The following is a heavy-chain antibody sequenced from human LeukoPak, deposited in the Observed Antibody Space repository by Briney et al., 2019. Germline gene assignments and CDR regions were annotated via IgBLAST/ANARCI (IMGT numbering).Heavy chain of an antibody. CDR2: IKQDGSEK. D-gene: IGHD4-17*01. Sequence: PGGSLRLSCAASGFTFSSYWMSWVRQAPGKGLEWVANIKQDGSEKYYVDSVKGRFTISRDNAKNSLYLQMNSLRAEDTAVYYCARMVSWDYGDQFDYWGQGTLVTVSS. J-gene: IGHJ4*02. V-gene: IGHV3-7*01. CDR1: GFTFSSYW. CDR3: ARMVSWDYGDQFDY.